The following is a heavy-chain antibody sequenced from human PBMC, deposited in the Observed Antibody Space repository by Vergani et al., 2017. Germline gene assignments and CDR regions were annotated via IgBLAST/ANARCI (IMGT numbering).Heavy chain of an antibody. CDR2: IKQDGSEK. Sequence: EVQLVESGGGLVKPGGSLRLSCAASGFTFSSYWMSWVRQAPGKGLEWVANIKQDGSEKYYVDSVKGRFTISRDNAKNSLYLQMNSLRAEDTAVYYCARDPATVVTPYFDYWGQGTLVTVSS. CDR1: GFTFSSYW. J-gene: IGHJ4*02. D-gene: IGHD4-23*01. V-gene: IGHV3-7*01. CDR3: ARDPATVVTPYFDY.